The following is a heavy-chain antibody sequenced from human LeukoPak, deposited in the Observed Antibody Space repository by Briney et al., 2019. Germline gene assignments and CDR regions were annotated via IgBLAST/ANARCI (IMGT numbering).Heavy chain of an antibody. CDR2: IKQDGSET. CDR1: GFTFSSYW. Sequence: QPAGSLTLSWAAAGFTFSSYWMSWVRQAPGKGREWVANIKQDGSETYYVDSVKGRFTISRDNAKNSLYLQMNSLRAEDTAVYYCARDTNYDFWSGYYQSYYYYYGMDVWGQGTTVTVSS. CDR3: ARDTNYDFWSGYYQSYYYYYGMDV. V-gene: IGHV3-7*01. D-gene: IGHD3-3*01. J-gene: IGHJ6*02.